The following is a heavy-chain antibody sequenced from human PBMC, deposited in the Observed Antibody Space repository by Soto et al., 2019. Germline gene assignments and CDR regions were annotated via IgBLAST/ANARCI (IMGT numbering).Heavy chain of an antibody. CDR2: IGGGGTDT. D-gene: IGHD1-20*01. Sequence: DVQLLESGGGLVQPGGSLTLSCAASRFTFSDFAMSWVRQAPGKGLEWVSSIGGGGTDTYYADSVKGRFTISRDNSKNTLYLQMDSVRDDDTAVYYCARDAVPYNGRWEWFDALGQGTLVSVS. J-gene: IGHJ5*02. CDR1: RFTFSDFA. V-gene: IGHV3-23*01. CDR3: ARDAVPYNGRWEWFDA.